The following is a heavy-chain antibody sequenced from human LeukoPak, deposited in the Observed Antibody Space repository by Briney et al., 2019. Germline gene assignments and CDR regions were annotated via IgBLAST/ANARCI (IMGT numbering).Heavy chain of an antibody. V-gene: IGHV1-18*01. CDR2: ISVYNGNT. CDR3: ARSGGGFRFDY. D-gene: IGHD2-8*02. CDR1: GYTFPSYG. J-gene: IGHJ4*02. Sequence: ASVKVSRKASGYTFPSYGISWVRQAPGRGLEWMGWISVYNGNTNYGQKLQGRVTMTTDTSTSRADMEVRSLRSDDTAGYYCARSGGGFRFDYWGKGTLVTVSS.